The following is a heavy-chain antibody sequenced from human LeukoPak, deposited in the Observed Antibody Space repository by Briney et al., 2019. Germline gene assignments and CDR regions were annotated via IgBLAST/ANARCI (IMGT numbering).Heavy chain of an antibody. V-gene: IGHV1-18*01. CDR1: AYTFSSYG. CDR3: ARGVHTGEIDY. D-gene: IGHD1-1*01. Sequence: ASVKVSCKTSAYTFSSYGISWVRQAPGQGLEWMGWISGFNDDTNYAQTFQGRVTMTTDTSTSTAYMELRSLRSDDTAVYYCARGVHTGEIDYWGQGTLVTVSS. CDR2: ISGFNDDT. J-gene: IGHJ4*02.